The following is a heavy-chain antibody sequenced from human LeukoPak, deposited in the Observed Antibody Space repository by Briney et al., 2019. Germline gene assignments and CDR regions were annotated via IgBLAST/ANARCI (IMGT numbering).Heavy chain of an antibody. CDR3: ARGDYVDLDY. J-gene: IGHJ4*02. V-gene: IGHV3-48*01. CDR2: ISSSSSTI. CDR1: EFTFSSYS. D-gene: IGHD4-17*01. Sequence: GGSLRLSCGASEFTFSSYSMNWVRQAPGKGLEWVSYISSSSSTIYYADSVKGRFTISRDNAKNSLYLQMNSLRAEDTAVYYCARGDYVDLDYWGQGTLVTVSS.